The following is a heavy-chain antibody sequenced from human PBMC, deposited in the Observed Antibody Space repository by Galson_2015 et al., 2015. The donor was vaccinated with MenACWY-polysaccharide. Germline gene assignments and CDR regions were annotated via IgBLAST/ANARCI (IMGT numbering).Heavy chain of an antibody. CDR3: ARVLKGLVGATPDY. J-gene: IGHJ4*02. CDR2: ISSGGTI. V-gene: IGHV3-48*02. Sequence: SLRLSCAASGFTFSSYSMNWVRQAPVKGLEWVSYISSGGTIYYADSVKGRFTISRDNAKNSLYLQMNSLRDDDTAVYYCARVLKGLVGATPDYWGQGTLVTVSS. CDR1: GFTFSSYS. D-gene: IGHD1-26*01.